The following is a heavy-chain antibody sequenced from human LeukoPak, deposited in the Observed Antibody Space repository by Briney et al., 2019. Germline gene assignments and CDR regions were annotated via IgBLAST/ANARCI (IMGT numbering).Heavy chain of an antibody. V-gene: IGHV1-46*01. Sequence: ASVKVSCKASGYTFTYYYMHWVRQAPGQGLEWMGIINPSGDSTTYAQKFQGRVTMARDTSTSTVYMELCSLRSEDTAVYYCARPLQDSSGYYYFDYWGQGTLVTVSS. CDR2: INPSGDST. J-gene: IGHJ4*02. D-gene: IGHD3-22*01. CDR3: ARPLQDSSGYYYFDY. CDR1: GYTFTYYY.